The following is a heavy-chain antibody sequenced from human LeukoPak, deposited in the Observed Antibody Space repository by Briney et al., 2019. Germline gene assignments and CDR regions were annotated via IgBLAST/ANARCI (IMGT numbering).Heavy chain of an antibody. V-gene: IGHV3-13*04. CDR2: IGKASDT. CDR3: TRGALGFDY. J-gene: IGHJ4*02. CDR1: GFTFSSYD. Sequence: GGSLRLSCAASGFTFSSYDMHWVRPVIGKGLEWVSGIGKASDTYYVGSVKGRFTTSRENAKHSLYLQMNILRPEDTAVYYCTRGALGFDYWGQGTLVTVSS.